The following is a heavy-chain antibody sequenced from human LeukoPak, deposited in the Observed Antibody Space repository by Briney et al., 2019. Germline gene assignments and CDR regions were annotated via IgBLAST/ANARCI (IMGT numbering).Heavy chain of an antibody. CDR1: GGTFSSYA. CDR2: IIPIFGTA. J-gene: IGHJ4*02. V-gene: IGHV1-69*05. D-gene: IGHD6-13*01. Sequence: ASVKVSCEASGGTFSSYAISWVRQAPGQGLEWMGGIIPIFGTANYAQKFQGRVTITTDESTSTAYMELSSLRFEDTAVYYCASNLIAAAYFDYWGQGTLVTVSS. CDR3: ASNLIAAAYFDY.